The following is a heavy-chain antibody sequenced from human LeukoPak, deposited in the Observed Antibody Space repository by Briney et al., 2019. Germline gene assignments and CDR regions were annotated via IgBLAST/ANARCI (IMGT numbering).Heavy chain of an antibody. CDR1: GFTFSSYG. CDR3: AKDSSNSQSITLDS. CDR2: ISYDGSNK. V-gene: IGHV3-30*18. Sequence: GGSLRLSCAASGFTFSSYGMHWVRQAPGKGLEWVAVISYDGSNKYYADSVKGRFTISRDNSKNTLYLQMNSLRAEDTAVYYCAKDSSNSQSITLDSWGQGTLVTVSS. D-gene: IGHD4-23*01. J-gene: IGHJ4*02.